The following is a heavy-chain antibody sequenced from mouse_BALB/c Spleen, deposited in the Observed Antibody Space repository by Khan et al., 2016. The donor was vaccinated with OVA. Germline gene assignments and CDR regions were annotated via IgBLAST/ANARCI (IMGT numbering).Heavy chain of an antibody. CDR3: ARQPYYHYNVMDY. CDR1: GFSLTNYG. CDR2: MWSDGNA. D-gene: IGHD2-10*01. Sequence: VQLQESGPGLVVPSQSLSITCTISGFSLTNYGVHWVRQPPGKGLEWLVLMWSDGNATYNSALNSRLIISMDNSKSQVFLKMHSLQTDDTTMYFCARQPYYHYNVMDYWGKRTSVTVSS. J-gene: IGHJ4*01. V-gene: IGHV2-6-1*01.